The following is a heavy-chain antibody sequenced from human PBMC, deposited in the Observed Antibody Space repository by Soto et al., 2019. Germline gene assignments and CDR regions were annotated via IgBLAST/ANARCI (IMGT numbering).Heavy chain of an antibody. CDR2: INHSGST. D-gene: IGHD2-2*03. V-gene: IGHV4-34*01. J-gene: IGHJ6*03. CDR3: ARALGYCSSTSCHGHYMDV. Sequence: PSETLSLTCAVYGGSFSGYYWSWIRQPPGKGLEWIGEINHSGSTNYNPSLKSRVTISVDTSKNQFSLKLSSVTAADTAVYYCARALGYCSSTSCHGHYMDVWGKGTTVTVSS. CDR1: GGSFSGYY.